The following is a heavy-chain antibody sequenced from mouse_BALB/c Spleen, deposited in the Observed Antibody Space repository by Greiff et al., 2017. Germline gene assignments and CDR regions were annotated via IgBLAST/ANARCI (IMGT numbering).Heavy chain of an antibody. CDR2: INPSNGGT. J-gene: IGHJ4*01. V-gene: IGHV1S81*02. CDR1: GYTFTSYY. Sequence: QVQLQQSGAELVKPGASVKLSCKASGYTFTSYYMYWVKQRPGQGLEWIGEINPSNGGTNFNEKFKSKATLTVDKSSSTAYMQLSSLTSEDSAVYYCAREATARATDAMDYWGQGTSVTVSS. D-gene: IGHD3-2*01. CDR3: AREATARATDAMDY.